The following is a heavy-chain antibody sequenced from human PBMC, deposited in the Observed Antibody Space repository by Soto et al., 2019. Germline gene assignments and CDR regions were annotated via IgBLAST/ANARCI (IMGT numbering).Heavy chain of an antibody. J-gene: IGHJ6*02. Sequence: GGSLRLPFAAAGFAISEYCMSWVRQAPGEVLECVANIGQDGYEKHYLDSVRGRFTISRDNARNSLYLYVNSLRADDSAVYYCTRGTDLRFCTGYSCPGIDVWGPGTTVTVSS. CDR1: GFAISEYC. CDR3: TRGTDLRFCTGYSCPGIDV. CDR2: IGQDGYEK. V-gene: IGHV3-7*03. D-gene: IGHD2-8*02.